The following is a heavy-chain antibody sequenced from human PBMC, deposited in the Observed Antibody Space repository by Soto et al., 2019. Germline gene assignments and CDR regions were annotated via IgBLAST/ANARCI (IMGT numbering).Heavy chain of an antibody. CDR3: ARGHGGITVFGAPGHFDY. D-gene: IGHD3-3*01. V-gene: IGHV4-39*01. J-gene: IGHJ4*02. CDR1: GDSISTSSHY. Sequence: PSETLSLTCTVSGDSISTSSHYWGWIRLPPGKGLERIGSISYSGGTYYNPSLKSRVTISVDTSKNQFSLKLSSVNAADTAVYYCARGHGGITVFGAPGHFDYWGQGTLVTVSS. CDR2: ISYSGGT.